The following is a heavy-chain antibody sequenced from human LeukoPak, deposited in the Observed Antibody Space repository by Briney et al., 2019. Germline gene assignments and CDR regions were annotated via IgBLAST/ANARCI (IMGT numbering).Heavy chain of an antibody. CDR3: ARDHPSYYFDSSDYLVHFDY. CDR1: GYTFTSQG. D-gene: IGHD3-22*01. CDR2: ISADSGST. J-gene: IGHJ4*02. Sequence: ASVKVSCKASGYTFTSQGITWVRQAPGQGLEWMGWISADSGSTNYAQNLQGRVTMTTDTSTRTAYMELRSLISDDTAVYYCARDHPSYYFDSSDYLVHFDYWGQGTLVTVSS. V-gene: IGHV1-18*01.